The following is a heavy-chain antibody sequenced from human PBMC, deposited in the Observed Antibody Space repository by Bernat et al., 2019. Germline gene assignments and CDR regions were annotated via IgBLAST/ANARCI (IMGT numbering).Heavy chain of an antibody. CDR1: GYTFTSYG. V-gene: IGHV1-18*04. D-gene: IGHD2-15*01. CDR2: ISAHNGNT. Sequence: QVQLVQSGAEVKKPGASVKVSCKASGYTFTSYGISWVRQAPGQGLEWMGWISAHNGNTNYAQKLQGRVTMTTDTSTSTAYMELRSLRSDDTAVYYCARVSCSGGSCVNWFDPWGQGTLVTVSS. J-gene: IGHJ5*02. CDR3: ARVSCSGGSCVNWFDP.